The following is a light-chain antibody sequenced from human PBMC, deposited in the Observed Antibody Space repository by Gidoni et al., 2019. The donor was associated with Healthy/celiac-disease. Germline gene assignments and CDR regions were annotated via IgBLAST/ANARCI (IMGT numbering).Light chain of an antibody. Sequence: PSVSEAPGQRVTISCTGSSSNIGAGYDVHWYQQLPGTAPKLLIYGNSNRPSGVPDRFSGSKSGTSASLAITGLQAEDEADYYCQSYDSSLSGSDVVFGGGTKLTVL. CDR3: QSYDSSLSGSDVV. V-gene: IGLV1-40*01. CDR1: SSNIGAGYD. J-gene: IGLJ2*01. CDR2: GNS.